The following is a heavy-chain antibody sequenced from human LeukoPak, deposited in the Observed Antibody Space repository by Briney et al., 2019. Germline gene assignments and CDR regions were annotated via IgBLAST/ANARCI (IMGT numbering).Heavy chain of an antibody. CDR3: ARQPPSTYCSSTSCSYYYMDV. D-gene: IGHD2-2*01. Sequence: GESLKISCKGSGYSFTSYWIGWVRQMPGKGLEWMGIIYPGDSDTRYSPSFQGQVTISADKSISTAYLQWSSLKASDTAMHYCARQPPSTYCSSTSCSYYYMDVWGKGTTVTVSS. J-gene: IGHJ6*03. CDR2: IYPGDSDT. CDR1: GYSFTSYW. V-gene: IGHV5-51*01.